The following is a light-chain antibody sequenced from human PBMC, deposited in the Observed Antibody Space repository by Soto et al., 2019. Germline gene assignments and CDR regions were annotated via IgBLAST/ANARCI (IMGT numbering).Light chain of an antibody. J-gene: IGKJ1*01. Sequence: EIVLTHSPATLSFSPGERATLSCRASQSVSSYLAWYQQKPGQAPSLLIYDASNRATGIPARFSGSGSGTDFTLTISTLAPEDFAVSYCQQRSNWPRGTLGQGTKVDIK. CDR2: DAS. CDR1: QSVSSY. CDR3: QQRSNWPRGT. V-gene: IGKV3-11*01.